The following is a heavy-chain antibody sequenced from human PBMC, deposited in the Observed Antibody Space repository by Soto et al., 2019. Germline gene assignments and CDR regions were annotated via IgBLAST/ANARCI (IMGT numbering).Heavy chain of an antibody. CDR2: IWYDGSNK. J-gene: IGHJ4*02. V-gene: IGHV3-33*01. CDR1: GFTFSSYG. D-gene: IGHD1-26*01. CDR3: ARGQGGSYYFDY. Sequence: TGGSLRLSCAASGFTFSSYGMHWVRQAPGKGLEWVAVIWYDGSNKYYADSVKGRFTISRDNSKNTLYLQMNSLRAEDTAVYYCARGQGGSYYFDYWGQGTLVTVSS.